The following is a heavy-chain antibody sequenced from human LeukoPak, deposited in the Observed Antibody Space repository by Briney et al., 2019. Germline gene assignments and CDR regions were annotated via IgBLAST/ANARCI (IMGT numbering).Heavy chain of an antibody. V-gene: IGHV3-53*01. CDR1: GFTVSSNY. D-gene: IGHD5-18*01. Sequence: GGSLRLSCAASGFTVSSNYMSWVRQAPGKGLEWVSVIYSGGGTYYADSVKGRFTISRDNSKNTLYLQMNSLRAEDTAVYYCARVGRGYSYGYIDYWGQGTLVTVSS. CDR2: IYSGGGT. J-gene: IGHJ4*02. CDR3: ARVGRGYSYGYIDY.